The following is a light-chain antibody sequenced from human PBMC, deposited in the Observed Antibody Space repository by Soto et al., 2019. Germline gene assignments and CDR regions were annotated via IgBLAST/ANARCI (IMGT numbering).Light chain of an antibody. J-gene: IGKJ2*01. CDR2: TAS. V-gene: IGKV1-39*01. CDR3: QQSYSSPYT. CDR1: QNIGDR. Sequence: DIQMTQSPSSLSASVGDRVTITCRASQNIGDRLNWYQQRPGKAPNLLIYTASRLQSGVPSRFNGSGSGTDFTLIISSLQPADSATYYCQQSYSSPYTFGLGTEVEIK.